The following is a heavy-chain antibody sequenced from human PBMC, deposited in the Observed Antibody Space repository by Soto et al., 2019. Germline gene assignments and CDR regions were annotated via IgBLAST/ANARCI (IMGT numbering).Heavy chain of an antibody. CDR2: IYYSGST. V-gene: IGHV4-30-4*01. J-gene: IGHJ5*02. CDR3: ARAGSSWYNWFDP. D-gene: IGHD6-13*01. Sequence: SETLSLTCTVSGGSISSGDYYWSWIRQPPGKGLEWIGYIYYSGSTYYNPSLKSRVTISVDTSKNQFSLKLSSVTAADTAVYYCARAGSSWYNWFDPWGQGTLVTVSS. CDR1: GGSISSGDYY.